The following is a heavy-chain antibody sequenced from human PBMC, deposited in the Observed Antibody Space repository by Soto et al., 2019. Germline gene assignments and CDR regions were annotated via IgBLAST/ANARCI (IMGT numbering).Heavy chain of an antibody. D-gene: IGHD4-17*01. Sequence: QVQLVQSGAAVKTPGSSVKVSCKASGGTFSSYTISWVRQAPGQGLEWLGRIIHILGIATYAQKFQGRVTSTAYKSTSTAYMELSSLRPEYTAVYYSASSCDGDHNYYYDGMDVWCHGTTVTVAS. J-gene: IGHJ6*02. CDR1: GGTFSSYT. V-gene: IGHV1-69*02. CDR3: ASSCDGDHNYYYDGMDV. CDR2: IIHILGIA.